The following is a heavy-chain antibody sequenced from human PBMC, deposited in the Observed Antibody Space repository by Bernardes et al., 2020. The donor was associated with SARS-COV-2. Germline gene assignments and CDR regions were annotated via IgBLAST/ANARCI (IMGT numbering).Heavy chain of an antibody. D-gene: IGHD2-15*01. J-gene: IGHJ6*02. Sequence: ASVKVSCKASGYTFTSYGISWVRQAPGQGLEWMGWISAYNGNTNYAQKLQGRVTMTTDTSTSTAYMELRSLRSDDTAVYYCARDRVVVVAATSSLYYYYYYGMDVWGQGTTVTVSS. CDR2: ISAYNGNT. CDR3: ARDRVVVVAATSSLYYYYYYGMDV. V-gene: IGHV1-18*01. CDR1: GYTFTSYG.